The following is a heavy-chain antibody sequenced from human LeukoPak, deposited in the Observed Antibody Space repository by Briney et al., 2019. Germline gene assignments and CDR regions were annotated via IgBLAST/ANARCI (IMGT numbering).Heavy chain of an antibody. D-gene: IGHD4-23*01. CDR2: IYYSGST. Sequence: PSETLSLTCTVSGGSISSYYWSWIRQPPGKGLEWIGYIYYSGSTNYNPSLKSRVTLSVDTSKNQFSLKLSSVTAADTAVYYCAREAGGNLDYWGQGTLVTVSS. CDR3: AREAGGNLDY. J-gene: IGHJ4*02. CDR1: GGSISSYY. V-gene: IGHV4-59*01.